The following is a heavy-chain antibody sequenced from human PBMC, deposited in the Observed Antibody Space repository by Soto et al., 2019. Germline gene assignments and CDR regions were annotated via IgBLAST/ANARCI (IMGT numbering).Heavy chain of an antibody. Sequence: SETLSLTCTVSGGSISSYYWSWIRQPPGKGLEWIGYIYYSGSTNYNPSLKSRVTISVDTSKNQFSLKLSSVTAADTAVYYCARHSIVTTVDYFDYWGQGTLVTVSS. D-gene: IGHD4-17*01. CDR2: IYYSGST. J-gene: IGHJ4*02. V-gene: IGHV4-59*08. CDR3: ARHSIVTTVDYFDY. CDR1: GGSISSYY.